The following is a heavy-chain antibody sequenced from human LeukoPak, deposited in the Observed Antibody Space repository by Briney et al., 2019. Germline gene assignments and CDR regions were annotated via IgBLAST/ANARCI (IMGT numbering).Heavy chain of an antibody. V-gene: IGHV1-3*01. CDR3: AREHDFLIDYSFDY. Sequence: ASVKVSCKASGYTFTTYSIFWMRQAPGQGLEWMGWINAGNGNTKYSQKLQGEVTITRDTSANTAYVELSSLRSEDTAVYYCAREHDFLIDYSFDYWGQGTLVTVSS. J-gene: IGHJ4*02. CDR2: INAGNGNT. CDR1: GYTFTTYS. D-gene: IGHD3-3*01.